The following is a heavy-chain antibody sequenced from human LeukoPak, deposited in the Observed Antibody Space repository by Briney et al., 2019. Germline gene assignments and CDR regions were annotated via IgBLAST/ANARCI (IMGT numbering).Heavy chain of an antibody. J-gene: IGHJ3*02. CDR3: ARDERQYYDILTGYHDAFDI. CDR2: ISACNGNT. CDR1: GYTFTSYG. D-gene: IGHD3-9*01. Sequence: GASVKVSCKASGYTFTSYGISWVRQAPGQGLEWMGWISACNGNTNYAQKLQGTVTMTTDTSTSTAYMELRSLRSDDTAVYYCARDERQYYDILTGYHDAFDIWGQGTMVTVSS. V-gene: IGHV1-18*04.